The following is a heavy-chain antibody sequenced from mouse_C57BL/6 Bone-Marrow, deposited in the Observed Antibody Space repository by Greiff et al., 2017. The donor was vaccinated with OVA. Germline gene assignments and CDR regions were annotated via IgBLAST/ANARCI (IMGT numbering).Heavy chain of an antibody. Sequence: QVQLQQSGPGLVQPSQSLSITCTVSGFSLTSYGVHWVRQSPGKGLEWLGVIWSGGSTDYNAAFISRLSISKDNSKSQVFFKMNSLQADDTAIYYCARCGVPYFDYWGQGTTLTVSS. CDR1: GFSLTSYG. CDR3: ARCGVPYFDY. J-gene: IGHJ2*01. CDR2: IWSGGST. V-gene: IGHV2-2*01.